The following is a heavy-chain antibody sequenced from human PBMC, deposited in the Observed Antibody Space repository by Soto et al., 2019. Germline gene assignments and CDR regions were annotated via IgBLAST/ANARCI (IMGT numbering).Heavy chain of an antibody. V-gene: IGHV3-33*01. J-gene: IGHJ6*02. CDR1: GFTFSSYG. CDR3: ARGQDCSSTSCYTYYYYGMDV. D-gene: IGHD2-2*02. Sequence: QVQLVESGGGVVQPGRSLRLSCAASGFTFSSYGMHWVRQAPGKGLEWVAVIWYDGSNKYYADSVKGRFTISRDSSKNTLYLQMNSLRAEDTAVYYCARGQDCSSTSCYTYYYYGMDVWGQGTTVTVSS. CDR2: IWYDGSNK.